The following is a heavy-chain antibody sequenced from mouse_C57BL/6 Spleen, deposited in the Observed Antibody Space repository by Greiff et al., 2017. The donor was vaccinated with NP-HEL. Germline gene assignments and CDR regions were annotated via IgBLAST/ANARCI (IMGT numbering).Heavy chain of an antibody. CDR3: ARRLLRDWYFDV. CDR1: GYAFSSYW. Sequence: QVQLQQSGAELVKPGASVKISCKASGYAFSSYWMNWVKQRPGTGLEWIGQISPGDGDTNYTGKLKGKAPLTADKSSSTAYMQLSSLTSEDSAVYFCARRLLRDWYFDVWGTGTTVTVSS. V-gene: IGHV1-80*01. J-gene: IGHJ1*03. D-gene: IGHD1-1*01. CDR2: ISPGDGDT.